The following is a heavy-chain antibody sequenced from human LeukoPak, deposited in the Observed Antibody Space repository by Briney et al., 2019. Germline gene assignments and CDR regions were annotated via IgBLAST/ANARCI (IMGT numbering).Heavy chain of an antibody. D-gene: IGHD2-21*01. CDR3: ARGLKTDY. CDR2: IKQEGSEK. J-gene: IGHJ4*02. V-gene: IGHV3-7*04. CDR1: GLTFSSYW. Sequence: RSGGSLRLSRAASGLTFSSYWMSWVRHAPGKGREWVANIKQEGSEKYYVDSVKGRFTISRDNAKNSLYLQMNSLRAEDTAVYYCARGLKTDYWGQGTLVTVSS.